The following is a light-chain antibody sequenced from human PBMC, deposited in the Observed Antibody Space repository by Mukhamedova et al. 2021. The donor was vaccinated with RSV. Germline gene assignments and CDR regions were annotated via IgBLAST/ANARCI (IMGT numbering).Light chain of an antibody. V-gene: IGKV1-5*03. J-gene: IGKJ2*01. Sequence: WYQRRVHGKAPKLLISRASSLESGVPSRFSGSGSGTEFTLTISSLQPDDLATYHCQQYRSYSPYTFGQGPSWRS. CDR3: QQYRSYSPYT. CDR2: RAS.